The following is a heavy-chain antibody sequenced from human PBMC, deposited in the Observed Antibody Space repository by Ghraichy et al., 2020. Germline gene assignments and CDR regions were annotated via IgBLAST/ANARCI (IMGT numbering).Heavy chain of an antibody. Sequence: GESLNISCVASGMSFNSYNMNWVRQAPGKGLEWVSTITSSSSYIYYRDSVKGRFTISRDNAQNSLYLQMNSLRVEDTAVYYCARAFGVDTAFEIWGQGTMVTGSS. J-gene: IGHJ3*02. CDR1: GMSFNSYN. CDR3: ARAFGVDTAFEI. V-gene: IGHV3-21*06. D-gene: IGHD3-3*01. CDR2: ITSSSSYI.